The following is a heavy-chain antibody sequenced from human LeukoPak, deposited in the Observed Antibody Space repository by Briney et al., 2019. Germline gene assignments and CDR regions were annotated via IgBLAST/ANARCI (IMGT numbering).Heavy chain of an antibody. J-gene: IGHJ4*02. CDR2: INPNSGGT. V-gene: IGHV1-2*02. CDR3: AGDAHYYDSSGHFDY. CDR1: GYTFTGYY. D-gene: IGHD3-22*01. Sequence: GASVKVSCKASGYTFTGYYMHWVRQAPGQGLEWMGWINPNSGGTNYALKFQGRVTMTRDTSISTAYMELSRLRSDDTAVYYCAGDAHYYDSSGHFDYWGQGTLVTVSS.